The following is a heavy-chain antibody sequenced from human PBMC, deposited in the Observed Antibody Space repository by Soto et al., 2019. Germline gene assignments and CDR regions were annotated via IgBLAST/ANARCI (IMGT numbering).Heavy chain of an antibody. CDR2: IYYSGST. J-gene: IGHJ6*02. CDR3: ARGQWFGELLRYYYYGMDV. V-gene: IGHV4-59*01. CDR1: GGSISSYY. D-gene: IGHD3-10*01. Sequence: SETLSLTCTFSGGSISSYYWSWIRQPPGKGLEWIGYIYYSGSTNYNPSLKSRVTISVDTSKNQFSLKLSSVTAADTAVYYCARGQWFGELLRYYYYGMDVWGQGTTVTVSS.